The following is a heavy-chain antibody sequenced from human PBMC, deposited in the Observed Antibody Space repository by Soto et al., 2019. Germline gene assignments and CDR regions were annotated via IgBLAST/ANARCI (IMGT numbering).Heavy chain of an antibody. CDR1: GYSISSSNW. CDR3: ARREIQGPIDY. J-gene: IGHJ4*02. V-gene: IGHV4-28*01. D-gene: IGHD1-26*01. CDR2: IYYGGTT. Sequence: SETLSLTCAVSGYSISSSNWWGWIRQPPGKGLEWIGYIYYGGTTYYNPSLKSRVTMSVDTSKNQFSLKLTSVTAVDTAVYYCARREIQGPIDYWGQGTLVTVSS.